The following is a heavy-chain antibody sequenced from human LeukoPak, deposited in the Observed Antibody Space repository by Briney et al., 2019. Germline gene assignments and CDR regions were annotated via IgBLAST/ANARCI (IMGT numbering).Heavy chain of an antibody. V-gene: IGHV4-61*02. CDR2: IYTSGST. CDR3: ARRSNRSGSPLRN. CDR1: GGSISSGSYY. J-gene: IGHJ4*02. Sequence: SQTLSLTCTVSGGSISSGSYYWSWIRQPAGKGLEWIGRIYTSGSTNYNPSLKSRVTISVDTSKNQFSLKLSSVTAADTAVYYCARRSNRSGSPLRNWGQGTLVTVSS. D-gene: IGHD3-10*01.